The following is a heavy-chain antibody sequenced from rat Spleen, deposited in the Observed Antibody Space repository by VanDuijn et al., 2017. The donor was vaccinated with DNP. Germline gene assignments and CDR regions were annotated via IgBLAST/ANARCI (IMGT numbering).Heavy chain of an antibody. CDR2: IAYDGCIT. J-gene: IGHJ2*01. D-gene: IGHD4-3*01. V-gene: IGHV5-22*01. Sequence: EGQRGEAGGGGGQPGRAQKPAGAAAGTTGRDDNRAGGRQAPTKVLEWVAYIAYDGCITYYGDSVKGRFTISRDNAKNTLYLQMNSLRSEDMATYYCARWYNSGFCFDYWGQGVMVTVSS. CDR3: ARWYNSGFCFDY. CDR1: GTTGRDDN.